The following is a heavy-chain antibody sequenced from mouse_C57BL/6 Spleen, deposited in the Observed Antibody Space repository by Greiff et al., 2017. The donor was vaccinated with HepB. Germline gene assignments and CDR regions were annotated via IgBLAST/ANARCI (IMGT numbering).Heavy chain of an antibody. Sequence: DVMLVESGEGLVKPGGSLKLSCAASGFTFSSYAMSWVRQTPEKRLEWVAYISSGGDYIYYADTVRGRFTISRDNARNTLYLQMSSLKSEDTAMYYCTRRAAQATGWFAYWGQGTLVTVSA. D-gene: IGHD3-2*02. CDR3: TRRAAQATGWFAY. CDR1: GFTFSSYA. J-gene: IGHJ3*01. CDR2: ISSGGDYI. V-gene: IGHV5-9-1*02.